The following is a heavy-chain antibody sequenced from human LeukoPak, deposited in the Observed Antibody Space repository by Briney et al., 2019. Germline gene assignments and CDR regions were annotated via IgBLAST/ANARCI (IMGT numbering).Heavy chain of an antibody. J-gene: IGHJ3*02. CDR1: GYTFTSYA. CDR3: ARDSSGYYPTWAFDI. D-gene: IGHD3-22*01. CDR2: INAGNGNT. V-gene: IGHV1-3*01. Sequence: ASVRVSSKASGYTFTSYAMHWVRQAPGQRLEWMGWINAGNGNTKYSRKFQGRVTITRDTSASTAYMELSSLRSEDTAVYYCARDSSGYYPTWAFDIWGQGTMVTVSS.